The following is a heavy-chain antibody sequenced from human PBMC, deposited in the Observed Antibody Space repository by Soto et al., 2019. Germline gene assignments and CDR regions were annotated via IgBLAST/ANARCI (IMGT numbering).Heavy chain of an antibody. CDR3: ASWESGNSGDYYYYYGMDV. Sequence: QLQLQESGPGLVKPSETLSLTCTVSGGSISSSSYYWGWIRQPPGKGLEWIGSIYYSGSTYYNPSLKSRVTISVDTSKNQFSLKLSSVTAADTAVYYCASWESGNSGDYYYYYGMDVWGQGTTVTVSS. J-gene: IGHJ6*02. CDR1: GGSISSSSYY. V-gene: IGHV4-39*01. CDR2: IYYSGST. D-gene: IGHD7-27*01.